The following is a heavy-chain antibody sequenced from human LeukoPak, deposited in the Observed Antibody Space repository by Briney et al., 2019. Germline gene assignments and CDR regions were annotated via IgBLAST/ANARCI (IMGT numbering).Heavy chain of an antibody. Sequence: GASVKVSCKASGYTFTSYGISWVRQAPGQGLEWMGWISAYNGNTNYAQKLQGRVTMTTDTSTSAAYMELRSLRSDDTAVYYCARDYDALENEDLYDFWSGQYYDYWGQGTLVTVSS. CDR3: ARDYDALENEDLYDFWSGQYYDY. CDR1: GYTFTSYG. D-gene: IGHD3-3*01. CDR2: ISAYNGNT. V-gene: IGHV1-18*01. J-gene: IGHJ4*02.